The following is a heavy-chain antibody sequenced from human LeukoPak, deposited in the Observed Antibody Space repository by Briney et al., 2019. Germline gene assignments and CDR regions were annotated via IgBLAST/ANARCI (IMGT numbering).Heavy chain of an antibody. CDR3: ARLGYCSGGSCYPVTPFDY. CDR2: IHYSGST. J-gene: IGHJ4*02. V-gene: IGHV4-59*08. Sequence: SETLSLTCTVSGGSVSSYYWSWIRQPPGKGLEWIGYIHYSGSTNYNPSLKSRVTISVDTSKNQFSLKLSSVTAADTAVYYCARLGYCSGGSCYPVTPFDYWGQGTLVTVSS. CDR1: GGSVSSYY. D-gene: IGHD2-15*01.